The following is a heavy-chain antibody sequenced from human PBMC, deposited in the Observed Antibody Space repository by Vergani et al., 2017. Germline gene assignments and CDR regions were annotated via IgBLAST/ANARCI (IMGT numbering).Heavy chain of an antibody. CDR1: GFTFSDHY. D-gene: IGHD6-13*01. Sequence: QVQLVESGGGLVKPGGSLRLSCAASGFTFSDHYMSWIRQAPGKGLWWVSYISSSVSTIYYADSEKGRFTISRDNAKNSLYLQMNSLRADDTAVYYCARYSSSTYDASYIWGQATMVTVSS. CDR2: ISSSVSTI. CDR3: ARYSSSTYDASYI. V-gene: IGHV3-11*01. J-gene: IGHJ3*02.